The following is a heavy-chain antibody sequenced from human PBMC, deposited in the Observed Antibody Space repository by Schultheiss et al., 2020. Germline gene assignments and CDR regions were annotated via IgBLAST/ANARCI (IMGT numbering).Heavy chain of an antibody. CDR3: ARDQEYSYQTQFYYYYGMDV. D-gene: IGHD5-18*01. J-gene: IGHJ6*02. V-gene: IGHV3-30*04. Sequence: GGSLRLSCAASGFTFSSYAMHWVRQAPGKGLEWVAVISYDGSNKYYADSVKGRFTISRDNSKNTLYLQMNSLRAEDTAVYYCARDQEYSYQTQFYYYYGMDVWGQGTTVT. CDR2: ISYDGSNK. CDR1: GFTFSSYA.